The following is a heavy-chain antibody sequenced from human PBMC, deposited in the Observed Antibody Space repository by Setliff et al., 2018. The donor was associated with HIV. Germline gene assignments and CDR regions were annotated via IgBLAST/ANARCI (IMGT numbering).Heavy chain of an antibody. CDR3: ARDNEAIGWFGDRPDHILLF. CDR2: INAYNGNT. Sequence: ASVKVSCKASGYTFTSYGISWVRQAPGQGLEWMGWINAYNGNTNFAQRLQGRVTMTSDTSTSTAYLELRSLSSDDTAVYYCARDNEAIGWFGDRPDHILLFWGQGTMVTVSS. D-gene: IGHD3-10*01. CDR1: GYTFTSYG. J-gene: IGHJ3*01. V-gene: IGHV1-18*01.